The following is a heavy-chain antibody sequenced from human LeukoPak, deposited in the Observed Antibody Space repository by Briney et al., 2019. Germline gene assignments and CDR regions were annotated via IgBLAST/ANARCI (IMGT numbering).Heavy chain of an antibody. CDR3: ARELAAGDYYMDV. Sequence: SETLSLTCTVSGYSISSGYYWGWIRQPPGKGLEWIGSIYHSGSTYYNPSLKSRVTISVDTSKNQFSLKLSSVTAADTAVYYCARELAAGDYYMDVWGKGTTVTISS. CDR1: GYSISSGYY. V-gene: IGHV4-38-2*02. D-gene: IGHD6-13*01. J-gene: IGHJ6*03. CDR2: IYHSGST.